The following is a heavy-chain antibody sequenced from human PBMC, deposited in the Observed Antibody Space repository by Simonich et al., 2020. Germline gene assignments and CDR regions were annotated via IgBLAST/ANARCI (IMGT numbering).Heavy chain of an antibody. CDR2: IKQDGSEK. J-gene: IGHJ2*01. CDR3: AREYSSSSDPYWYFDL. D-gene: IGHD6-6*01. Sequence: EVQLVESGGGLVQPGGSLRLSCAASGFTFSSYWMSWVRQAPGKGLGGGANIKQDGSEKYYVDSVKCRFTISRDNAKNSLYLQMNSLRAEDTAVYYCAREYSSSSDPYWYFDLWGRGTLVTVSS. V-gene: IGHV3-7*01. CDR1: GFTFSSYW.